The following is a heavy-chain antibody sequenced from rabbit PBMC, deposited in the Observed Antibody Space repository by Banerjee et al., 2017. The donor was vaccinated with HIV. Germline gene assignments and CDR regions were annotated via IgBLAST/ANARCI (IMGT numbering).Heavy chain of an antibody. CDR2: IGSSGST. CDR1: GFSFNSYYM. CDR3: ARGGYVGYGL. J-gene: IGHJ3*01. V-gene: IGHV1S45*01. D-gene: IGHD3-1*01. Sequence: QEQLVESGGGLVQPGASLTLTCTASGFSFNSYYMSWVRQAPGEGLEYIGCIGSSGSTYYASWANGRFTISKTSSTTVTLQMTSLTAADTATYICARGGYVGYGLWGQGTLVTVS.